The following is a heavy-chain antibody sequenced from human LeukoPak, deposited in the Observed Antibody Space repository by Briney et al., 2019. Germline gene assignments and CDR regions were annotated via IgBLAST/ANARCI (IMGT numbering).Heavy chain of an antibody. CDR3: AKRGVVIRVILVGFHKEAYYFDS. J-gene: IGHJ4*02. D-gene: IGHD3-22*01. CDR2: ISGSGGST. V-gene: IGHV3-23*01. Sequence: GGSLRLSCAVSGITLSNYGMSWVRQAPGKGLEWVAGISGSGGSTNYAASVKGRFTISRDNPKNTLYLQMNSLRAEDAAVYFCAKRGVVIRVILVGFHKEAYYFDSWGQGALVTVSS. CDR1: GITLSNYG.